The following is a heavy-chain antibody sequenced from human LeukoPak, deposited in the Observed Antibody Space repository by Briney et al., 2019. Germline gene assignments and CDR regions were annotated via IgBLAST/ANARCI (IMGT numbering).Heavy chain of an antibody. D-gene: IGHD3-10*01. CDR1: RFTFSSYA. V-gene: IGHV3-23*01. CDR3: AKPPDGRFGYIVNGH. Sequence: GGSLRLSCAASRFTFSSYAMSWVRQARGKGLEWVTAITAGGGTTYYADSVKGRFTISRDNSKNTLYLQMNSLRAEDTVVYYCAKPPDGRFGYIVNGHWGQGTLVTVSS. J-gene: IGHJ4*02. CDR2: ITAGGGTT.